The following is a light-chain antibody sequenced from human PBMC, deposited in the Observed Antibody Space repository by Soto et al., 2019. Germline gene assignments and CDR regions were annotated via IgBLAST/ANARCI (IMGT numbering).Light chain of an antibody. CDR1: QTISTL. Sequence: IQMTQSPSTLSASVGARVTITCQASQTISTLLAWYQHRPGKAPNLLIYDASSLGSGVPSRFSGSGSGTEFTLTISSLHPDDSATYYCQQYSSLDTLGQGTKVDIK. CDR2: DAS. V-gene: IGKV1-5*01. CDR3: QQYSSLDT. J-gene: IGKJ2*01.